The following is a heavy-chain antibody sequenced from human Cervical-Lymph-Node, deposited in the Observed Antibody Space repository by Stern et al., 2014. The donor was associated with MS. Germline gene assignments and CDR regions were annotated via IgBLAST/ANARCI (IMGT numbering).Heavy chain of an antibody. CDR3: LVGLKGENQNYNGMDV. Sequence: QVQLVQSGAEVKKPGSSGKVSCKASGGTFSRDVISWVRQAPGQGGEGRGGIMSMFAAANYPQKFQGRVTMTADESTSIAYMELSSLRSEDTAVYYCLVGLKGENQNYNGMDVWGQGTAVTVSS. CDR2: IMSMFAAA. CDR1: GGTFSRDV. D-gene: IGHD3/OR15-3a*01. J-gene: IGHJ6*02. V-gene: IGHV1-69*01.